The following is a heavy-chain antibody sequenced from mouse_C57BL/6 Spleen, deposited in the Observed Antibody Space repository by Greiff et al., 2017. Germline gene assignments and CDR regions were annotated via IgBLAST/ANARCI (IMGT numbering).Heavy chain of an antibody. CDR1: GYAFSSYW. Sequence: VQLQQSGAELVKPGASVKISCKASGYAFSSYWMNWVKQRPGKGLEWIGQIYPGDGDTNYNGKFKGKATLTADKSSSTAYMQLSSLTSEDSAVYFGARQVYDYDGGFAYWGQGTLVTVSA. J-gene: IGHJ3*01. V-gene: IGHV1-80*01. D-gene: IGHD2-4*01. CDR3: ARQVYDYDGGFAY. CDR2: IYPGDGDT.